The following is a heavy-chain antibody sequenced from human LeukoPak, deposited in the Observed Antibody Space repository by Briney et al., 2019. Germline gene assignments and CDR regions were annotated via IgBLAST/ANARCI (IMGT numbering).Heavy chain of an antibody. Sequence: GASVKVSCKATGYTFTSYAMNWVRQAPGQGLEWMGWINTNTGNPTYAQGFTGRFVFSLDTSVSTAYLQISSLKAEDTAVYYCARDINSSSWYAFVPEYFQHWGQGTLVTVSS. CDR2: INTNTGNP. CDR1: GYTFTSYA. D-gene: IGHD6-13*01. V-gene: IGHV7-4-1*02. J-gene: IGHJ1*01. CDR3: ARDINSSSWYAFVPEYFQH.